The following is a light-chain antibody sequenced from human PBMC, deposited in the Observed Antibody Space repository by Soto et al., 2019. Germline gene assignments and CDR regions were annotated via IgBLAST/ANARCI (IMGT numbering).Light chain of an antibody. V-gene: IGLV1-47*01. CDR2: RNN. CDR3: AAWDDSLSGVV. J-gene: IGLJ2*01. Sequence: QAVVTQPPSASGTPGQRVTISCSGSSSNIGNNYVHWYQQLPGTAPKLLIYRNNQRPSGVPDRVSGSKSGTSASLAISGLRSEDEAHYYCAAWDDSLSGVVFGGGTKVTVL. CDR1: SSNIGNNY.